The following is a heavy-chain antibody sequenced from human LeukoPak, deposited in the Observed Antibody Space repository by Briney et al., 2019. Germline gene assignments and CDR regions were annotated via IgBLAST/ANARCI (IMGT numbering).Heavy chain of an antibody. Sequence: PGGSLRLSCAASGFSFSSYWVSWVRQAPGKGLEWVANIKQDGSEIYYVDSVKGRFTISRDNAKNSLYLQMNSLRTEDTAVYYCGRKGNALDYWGQGILVTVSS. CDR1: GFSFSSYW. CDR3: GRKGNALDY. V-gene: IGHV3-7*01. J-gene: IGHJ4*02. CDR2: IKQDGSEI.